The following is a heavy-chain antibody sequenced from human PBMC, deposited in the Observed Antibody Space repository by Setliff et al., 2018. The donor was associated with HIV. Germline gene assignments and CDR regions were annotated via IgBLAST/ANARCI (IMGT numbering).Heavy chain of an antibody. CDR2: IYYSGSA. CDR1: GYSLNSGLS. CDR3: ARIFGDQGYYYGMDV. D-gene: IGHD3-3*01. V-gene: IGHV4-38-2*02. J-gene: IGHJ6*02. Sequence: SETLSLTCTVSGYSLNSGLSWAWIRQPPGKGLEWIGSIYYSGSANYNPSLKSRVTMSVDTSKNQFSLKLSSVIAADTAVYYCARIFGDQGYYYGMDVWGQGTTVTVSS.